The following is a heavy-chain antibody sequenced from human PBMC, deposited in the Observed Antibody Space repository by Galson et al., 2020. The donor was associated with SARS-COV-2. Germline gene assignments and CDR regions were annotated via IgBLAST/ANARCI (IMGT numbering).Heavy chain of an antibody. V-gene: IGHV3-7*05. CDR1: GFTFSSYW. J-gene: IGHJ6*02. CDR2: IKQDGSEK. Sequence: GESLKISCAASGFTFSSYWMSWVRQAPGKGLEWVANIKQDGSEKYYVDSVKGRFTISRDNAKNSLYLQMNSLRAEDTAVYYCAREGYCSSTSCLYYYYGMDVWGQGTTVTVSS. CDR3: AREGYCSSTSCLYYYYGMDV. D-gene: IGHD2-2*01.